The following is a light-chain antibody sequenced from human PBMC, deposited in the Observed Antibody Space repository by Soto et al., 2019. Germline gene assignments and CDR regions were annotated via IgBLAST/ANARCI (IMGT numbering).Light chain of an antibody. J-gene: IGKJ4*01. CDR3: QQLRSYPST. Sequence: IQMTQSPSTLSASVGDRGTITCRASQSIGSWLAWYQQRPGKAPELLIYAASTLQSGVPSRFSGSGFGTDFTLTISSLQAEDFASYYCQQLRSYPSTFGGGTKVDIK. V-gene: IGKV1-5*01. CDR1: QSIGSW. CDR2: AAS.